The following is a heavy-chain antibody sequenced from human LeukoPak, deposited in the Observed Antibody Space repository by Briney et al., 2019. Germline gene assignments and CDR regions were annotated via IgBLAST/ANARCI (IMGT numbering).Heavy chain of an antibody. CDR3: AKELAYCGGDCYSSFDY. CDR1: GFTFSSYG. J-gene: IGHJ4*02. D-gene: IGHD2-21*02. V-gene: IGHV3-30*18. CDR2: ISYDGSNQ. Sequence: GGSLRLSCAASGFTFSSYGMHWVRQAPGKGLEWVAVISYDGSNQYYADSVKGRFTISRDNSKNTLYLQMNSLRAEDTALYYCAKELAYCGGDCYSSFDYWGQGTLVTVSS.